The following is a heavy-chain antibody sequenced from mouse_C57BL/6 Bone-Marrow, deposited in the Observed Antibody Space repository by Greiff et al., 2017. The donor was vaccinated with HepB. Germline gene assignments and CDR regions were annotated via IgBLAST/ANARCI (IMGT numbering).Heavy chain of an antibody. D-gene: IGHD2-4*01. CDR2: IYPGSGNT. CDR1: GYTFTDYY. V-gene: IGHV1-76*01. Sequence: QVQLQQSGAELVRPGASVKLSCKASGYTFTDYYINWVKQRPGQGLEWIARIYPGSGNTYYNEKFKGKATLTAEKSSSTAYMQLSSLKSEDSAVYFCARLRAFLYDYDDYYAMDYWGQGTSVTVSS. J-gene: IGHJ4*01. CDR3: ARLRAFLYDYDDYYAMDY.